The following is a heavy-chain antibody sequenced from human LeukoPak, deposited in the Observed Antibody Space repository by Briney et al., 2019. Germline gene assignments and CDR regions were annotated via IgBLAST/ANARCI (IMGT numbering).Heavy chain of an antibody. CDR1: GGSISSYY. J-gene: IGHJ4*02. D-gene: IGHD4-23*01. CDR3: ARNLYGGNLNYFDY. CDR2: IYYSGST. Sequence: PSETLSLTCTVSGGSISSYYWSWIRQPPGKGLEWIGYIYYSGSTNYNPSLKSRVTISVDTSKSHFSLKLISVTAADTAVYCCARNLYGGNLNYFDYWGQGTLVTVSS. V-gene: IGHV4-59*01.